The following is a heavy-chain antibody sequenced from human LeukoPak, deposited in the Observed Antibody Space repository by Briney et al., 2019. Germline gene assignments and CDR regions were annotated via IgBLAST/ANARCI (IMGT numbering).Heavy chain of an antibody. J-gene: IGHJ4*02. CDR1: GGSFSGYY. CDR3: ARPNCSGGSCYSSAFDY. CDR2: INHSGST. Sequence: SETLSLTCAVYGGSFSGYYWSWIRQPPGKGLEWIGEINHSGSTNYNPSLKSRVTISVDTSKNQFSLKLSSVTAADTAVYYCARPNCSGGSCYSSAFDYWGQGTLVTVSS. D-gene: IGHD2-15*01. V-gene: IGHV4-34*01.